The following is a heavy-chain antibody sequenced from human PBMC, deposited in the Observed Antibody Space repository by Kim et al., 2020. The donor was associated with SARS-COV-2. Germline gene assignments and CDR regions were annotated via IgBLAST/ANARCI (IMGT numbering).Heavy chain of an antibody. V-gene: IGHV3-23*01. CDR2: ISGSGGST. CDR1: GFTFSSYA. J-gene: IGHJ3*02. Sequence: GGSLRLSCAASGFTFSSYAMSWVRQAPGKGLEWVSAISGSGGSTYYADSVKGRFTISRDNSKNTLYLQMNSLRAEDTAVYYCAKDYYDSSGYFFVPAVRDAFDIWGQGTMVTVSS. D-gene: IGHD3-22*01. CDR3: AKDYYDSSGYFFVPAVRDAFDI.